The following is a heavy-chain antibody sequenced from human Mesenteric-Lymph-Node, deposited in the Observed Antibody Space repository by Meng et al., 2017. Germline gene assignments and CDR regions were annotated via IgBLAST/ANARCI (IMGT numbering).Heavy chain of an antibody. CDR1: GFTFGSFG. D-gene: IGHD7-27*01. CDR3: ATSSRGWGADAFDI. Sequence: GESLKISCTVSGFTFGSFGMHWIRQAPGKGLEWVSVVYRDGSTDYPDSVKGRFTISRDNSKDTLYLQMRSLRGDDTAVYYCATSSRGWGADAFDIWGQGTTVTVSS. J-gene: IGHJ3*02. V-gene: IGHV3-NL1*01. CDR2: VYRDGST.